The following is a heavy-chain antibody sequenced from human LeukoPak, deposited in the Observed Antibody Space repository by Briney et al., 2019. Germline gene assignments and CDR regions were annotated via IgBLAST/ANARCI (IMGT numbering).Heavy chain of an antibody. CDR1: GYTFTSYD. V-gene: IGHV1-8*01. J-gene: IGHJ6*02. Sequence: ASVKVSCKASGYTFTSYDINWVRQATGQGLEWMGWMNPNSGNTGYAQKFQGRVTMTRNTSISTAYMELSSLRSEDTAVYYCARGYCSGGSCLYHYYYYGMDVWGQGTTVTVSS. CDR2: MNPNSGNT. D-gene: IGHD2-15*01. CDR3: ARGYCSGGSCLYHYYYYGMDV.